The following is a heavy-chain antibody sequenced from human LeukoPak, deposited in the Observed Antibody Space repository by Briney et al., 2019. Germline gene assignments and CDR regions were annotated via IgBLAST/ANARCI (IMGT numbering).Heavy chain of an antibody. CDR3: ARGPYYDILTGYSPHFDY. CDR1: GGSISSGSYY. V-gene: IGHV4-61*02. Sequence: SETLSLTCTVSGGSISSGSYYWSWIRQPAGKGLEWIGRIYTSGSTNYNPSLKSRVTISVDTSKNQFSLKLSSVTAADTAVYYCARGPYYDILTGYSPHFDYWGQGTLVTVSS. CDR2: IYTSGST. D-gene: IGHD3-9*01. J-gene: IGHJ4*02.